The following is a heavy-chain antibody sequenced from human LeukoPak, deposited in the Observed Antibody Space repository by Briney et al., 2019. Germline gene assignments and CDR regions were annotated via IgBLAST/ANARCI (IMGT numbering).Heavy chain of an antibody. CDR1: GGSFSGYY. D-gene: IGHD3-3*01. V-gene: IGHV4-34*01. CDR2: INHSGST. CDR3: ARGRNFWSGYFTQKWAFDI. Sequence: KSSETLSLTCAVYGGSFSGYYWSWIRQPPGKGLEWIGEINHSGSTNYNPSLKSRVTISVDTSKNQFSLKLSSVTAADTAVYYCARGRNFWSGYFTQKWAFDIWGQGTMVTVSS. J-gene: IGHJ3*02.